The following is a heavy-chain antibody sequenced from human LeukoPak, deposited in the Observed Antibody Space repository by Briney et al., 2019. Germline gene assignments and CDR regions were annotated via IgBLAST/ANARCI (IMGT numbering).Heavy chain of an antibody. CDR1: NYSINTGFY. J-gene: IGHJ4*02. Sequence: KPSETLSLTCLVSNYSINTGFYWGWIRQSPGKGLEWIGSVYHSGSTYYNPSLKSRVAISVDTSKNQFSLKLSSVTAADTAVYYCARDSAVDFWSGYYDYWGQGTLVTVSS. D-gene: IGHD3-3*01. CDR3: ARDSAVDFWSGYYDY. V-gene: IGHV4-38-2*02. CDR2: VYHSGST.